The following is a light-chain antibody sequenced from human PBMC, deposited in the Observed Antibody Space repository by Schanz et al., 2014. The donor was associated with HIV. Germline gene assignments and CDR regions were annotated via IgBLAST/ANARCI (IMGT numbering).Light chain of an antibody. V-gene: IGLV1-47*01. J-gene: IGLJ3*02. Sequence: QSVLTQPPSASGTPGQRVTISCSGSSSNIGISYVYWYQQVPGTAPKLLIYRNNQRPSGVPDRFSGSKSGTLASLAISGLRSDDEADYYCATWDDSLDGPVFGGGTKLTVL. CDR3: ATWDDSLDGPV. CDR1: SSNIGISY. CDR2: RNN.